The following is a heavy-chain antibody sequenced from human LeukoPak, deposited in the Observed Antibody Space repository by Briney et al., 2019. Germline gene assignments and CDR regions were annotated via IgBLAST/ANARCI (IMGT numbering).Heavy chain of an antibody. V-gene: IGHV1-3*01. CDR1: GYTFTSYA. CDR3: ATSYYDFWSGYYNWFDP. J-gene: IGHJ5*02. D-gene: IGHD3-3*01. CDR2: INAGNGNT. Sequence: GASVKVSRKASGYTFTSYAMHWVRQAPGQRLEWMGWINAGNGNTKYSQKFQGRVTITRDTSASTAYMELSSLRSEDTAVYYCATSYYDFWSGYYNWFDPWGQGTLVTVSS.